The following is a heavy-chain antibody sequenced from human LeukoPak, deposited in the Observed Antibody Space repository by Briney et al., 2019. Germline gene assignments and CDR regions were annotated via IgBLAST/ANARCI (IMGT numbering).Heavy chain of an antibody. Sequence: PSETLSLTCTVSGVSISSSSYYWGWIRQPPGKGLEWIGSIYYSGSTYYNPSLKSRVTISVDTSKNQFSLKLSSVTAADTAVYYCASRAVAGTFDAFDIWGQGTMVTVSS. J-gene: IGHJ3*02. V-gene: IGHV4-39*01. D-gene: IGHD6-19*01. CDR2: IYYSGST. CDR3: ASRAVAGTFDAFDI. CDR1: GVSISSSSYY.